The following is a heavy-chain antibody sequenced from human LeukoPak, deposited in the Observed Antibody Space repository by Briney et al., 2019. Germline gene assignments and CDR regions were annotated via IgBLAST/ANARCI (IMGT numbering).Heavy chain of an antibody. CDR1: GFTFSSYG. D-gene: IGHD6-6*01. Sequence: GGSLRLSCAASGFTFSSYGMHWVRQAPGKGLEWVAVISYDGSNKYYADSVKGRFTISRDNSKNTLYLQMNSLRAEDTAVYYCARREAARLLDYYYYMDVWGKGTTVTVSS. CDR3: ARREAARLLDYYYYMDV. V-gene: IGHV3-30*03. CDR2: ISYDGSNK. J-gene: IGHJ6*03.